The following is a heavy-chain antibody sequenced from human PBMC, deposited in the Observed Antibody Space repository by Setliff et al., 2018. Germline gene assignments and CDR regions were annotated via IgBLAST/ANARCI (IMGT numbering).Heavy chain of an antibody. J-gene: IGHJ2*01. CDR1: GFTFSNDW. CDR2: ISYGSTYI. CDR3: AKDIVRYYFDTRGFDL. Sequence: GGSLRLSCAASGFTFSNDWMSWVRQAPGKGLEWVSSISYGSTYIYQSDSVKGRFTISRDNAKNSLYLQMNSLGAADTAFYYCAKDIVRYYFDTRGFDLWGRGTLVTVSS. V-gene: IGHV3-21*04. D-gene: IGHD3-22*01.